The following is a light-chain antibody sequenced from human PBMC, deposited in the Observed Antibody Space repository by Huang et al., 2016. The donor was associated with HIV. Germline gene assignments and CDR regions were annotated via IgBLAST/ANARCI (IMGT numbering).Light chain of an antibody. CDR1: HSLLQSDGKTH. V-gene: IGKV2-30*02. Sequence: DVVMIQSPLALPVTLGQPASISCRSSHSLLQSDGKTHLSWFHQRPGQAPSRLIDKVSHRHSGVPGRYSCSGSGTDFTLKISRVEAVVVGIYYCLQGAFWPLTVGGGTEVGIK. J-gene: IGKJ4*01. CDR2: KVS. CDR3: LQGAFWPLT.